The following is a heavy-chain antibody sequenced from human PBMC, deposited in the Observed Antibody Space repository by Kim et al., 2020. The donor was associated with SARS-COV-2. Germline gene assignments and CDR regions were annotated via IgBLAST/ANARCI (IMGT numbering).Heavy chain of an antibody. D-gene: IGHD3-3*01. CDR3: AKDRREWLSYYYYYYMDV. Sequence: GGSLRLSCAASGFTFGDYAMHWVRQAPGKGLDWVSGMSWNSGSIGYADSVKGRFTISRDNAKNSMYLQMNSLRAEDTALYYCAKDRREWLSYYYYYYMDVWGKGTTITVAS. CDR2: MSWNSGSI. V-gene: IGHV3-9*01. CDR1: GFTFGDYA. J-gene: IGHJ6*03.